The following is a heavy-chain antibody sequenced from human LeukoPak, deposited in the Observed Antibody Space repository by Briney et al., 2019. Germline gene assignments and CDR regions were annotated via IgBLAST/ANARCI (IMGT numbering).Heavy chain of an antibody. J-gene: IGHJ5*02. CDR2: INHSGST. CDR1: GGSFSGYY. Sequence: SETLFLTCAVYGGSFSGYYWSWIRQPPGKGLEWIGEINHSGSTNYNPSLKSRVTISVDTSKNQFSLKLSSVTAADTAVYYCARGPYYDILIARFDPWGQGTLVTVSS. CDR3: ARGPYYDILIARFDP. D-gene: IGHD3-9*01. V-gene: IGHV4-34*01.